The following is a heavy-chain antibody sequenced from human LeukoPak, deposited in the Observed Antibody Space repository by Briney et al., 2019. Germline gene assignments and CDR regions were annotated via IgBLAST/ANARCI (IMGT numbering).Heavy chain of an antibody. CDR1: GYTFTSFD. CDR3: ARAPSPYYYDSSAYYSDY. Sequence: ASVKVSCKTSGYTFTSFDINWVRQATGQGLEWLGWMNPYTHKTGYAQKFQGRVTFTGDTSIRTAYMEVSNLTSEDTAVYYCARAPSPYYYDSSAYYSDYWGQGTLVTVSS. V-gene: IGHV1-8*03. D-gene: IGHD3-22*01. J-gene: IGHJ4*02. CDR2: MNPYTHKT.